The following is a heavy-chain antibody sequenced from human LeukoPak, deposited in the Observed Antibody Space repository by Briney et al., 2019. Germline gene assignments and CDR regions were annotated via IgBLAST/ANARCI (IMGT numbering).Heavy chain of an antibody. D-gene: IGHD6-19*01. V-gene: IGHV4-30-4*01. J-gene: IGHJ4*02. CDR2: IYYSGST. CDR3: AGVSSGWYPWFDY. CDR1: GHSISSGDYY. Sequence: SETLSLTCTVSGHSISSGDYYWRRVRQPPGEGLEWIVYIYYSGSTYYNPSLKSRVTISVDTSKIQFSLKLSSVTAADTAVYYCAGVSSGWYPWFDYWGQGTLVTVSS.